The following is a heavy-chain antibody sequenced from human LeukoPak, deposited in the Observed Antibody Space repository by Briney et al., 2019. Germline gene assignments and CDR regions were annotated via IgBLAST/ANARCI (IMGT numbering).Heavy chain of an antibody. J-gene: IGHJ4*02. V-gene: IGHV3-7*01. CDR2: IKQDGGER. CDR3: VRDGRPLDY. CDR1: GFTFDNYW. Sequence: PGGSLRLSCTASGFTFDNYWMTWVRQPPGKGLEWVANIKQDGGERYYVDSVRGRFTISRDNSKNSLYLQMNSLRAEDTAVYYCVRDGRPLDYWGQGTPVTVSS. D-gene: IGHD3/OR15-3a*01.